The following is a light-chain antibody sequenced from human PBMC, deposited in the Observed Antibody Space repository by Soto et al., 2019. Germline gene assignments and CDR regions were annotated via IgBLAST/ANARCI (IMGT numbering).Light chain of an antibody. CDR1: QSILYSSNNKNY. J-gene: IGKJ1*01. CDR2: WAS. V-gene: IGKV4-1*01. Sequence: DIVMTQSPDSLPVSLGERATINCKSSQSILYSSNNKNYLAWYQQKPGQPPKLLIYWASTRESGVPDRFSDSGSGTDFTLTISSLQAEDVAVYYCQQYYTGRTFGQGTKVEIK. CDR3: QQYYTGRT.